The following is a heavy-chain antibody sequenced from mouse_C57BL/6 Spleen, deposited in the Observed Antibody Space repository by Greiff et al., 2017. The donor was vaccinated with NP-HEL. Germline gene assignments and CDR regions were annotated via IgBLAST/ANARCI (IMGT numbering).Heavy chain of an antibody. D-gene: IGHD2-4*01. CDR2: ISSGSSTI. CDR3: AKGYDYNVAY. Sequence: EVKLMESGGGLVKPGGSLKLSCAASGFTFSDYGMHWVRQAPEKGLEWVAYISSGSSTIYYADTVKGRFTISRDNAKNTLFLQMTSLRSEDTAMYYCAKGYDYNVAYWGQGTLVTVSA. V-gene: IGHV5-17*01. J-gene: IGHJ3*01. CDR1: GFTFSDYG.